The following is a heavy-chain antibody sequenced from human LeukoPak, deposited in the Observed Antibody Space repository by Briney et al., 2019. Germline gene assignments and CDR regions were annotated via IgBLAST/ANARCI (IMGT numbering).Heavy chain of an antibody. D-gene: IGHD3-3*01. V-gene: IGHV1-8*01. Sequence: ASVKVSCKASGYTFTTYDINWVRQATGQGLEWMGWMNPNSGNTGYAQKFQGRVTMTRDTSISTAYMELSRLRSDDTAVYYCARDLARFLEWPHYYMDVWGKGTTVTVSS. J-gene: IGHJ6*03. CDR2: MNPNSGNT. CDR1: GYTFTTYD. CDR3: ARDLARFLEWPHYYMDV.